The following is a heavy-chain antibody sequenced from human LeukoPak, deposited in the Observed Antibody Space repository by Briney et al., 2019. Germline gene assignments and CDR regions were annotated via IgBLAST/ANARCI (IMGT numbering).Heavy chain of an antibody. D-gene: IGHD6-19*01. CDR2: IYYGGST. Sequence: SGSLSLTCTVSGGSISRGGYYWGWIRQHPGKGMEWIGYIYYGGSTSYNPSLKSRVTISVDTSKNQFSLKLSSVTAADTAVYYCARGYSSGWSWDYWGQGTLVTVSS. CDR1: GGSISRGGYY. CDR3: ARGYSSGWSWDY. V-gene: IGHV4-31*03. J-gene: IGHJ4*02.